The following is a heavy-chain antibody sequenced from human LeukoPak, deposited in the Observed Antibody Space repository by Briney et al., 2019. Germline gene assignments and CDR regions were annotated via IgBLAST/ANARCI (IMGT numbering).Heavy chain of an antibody. CDR2: IKQDGSEK. D-gene: IGHD6-19*01. J-gene: IGHJ3*02. Sequence: GGSLRLSCAASGFTFSSYWMSWVRQAPGKGLEWVANIKQDGSEKYYVDSVKGRFTTSRDNAKNSLYLQMNSLRAEDMALYYCAKSESSGWPIDAFDIWGQGTMVTVSS. CDR1: GFTFSSYW. V-gene: IGHV3-7*03. CDR3: AKSESSGWPIDAFDI.